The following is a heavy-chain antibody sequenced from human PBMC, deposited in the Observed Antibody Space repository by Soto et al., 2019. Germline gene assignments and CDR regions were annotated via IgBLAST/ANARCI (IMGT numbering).Heavy chain of an antibody. CDR2: IYHSVST. D-gene: IGHD3-10*01. CDR3: ARIDYYGSGSKTIDY. CDR1: GGSISSSNW. Sequence: QVQLQESGPGLVKPSGTLSLTCAVSGGSISSSNWWSWVRQPPGKGREWIGEIYHSVSTNYNPSLKSRVTISVDKSKNQFSLKLRSVTAADTAVYYCARIDYYGSGSKTIDYWGQGTLVTVSS. J-gene: IGHJ4*02. V-gene: IGHV4-4*02.